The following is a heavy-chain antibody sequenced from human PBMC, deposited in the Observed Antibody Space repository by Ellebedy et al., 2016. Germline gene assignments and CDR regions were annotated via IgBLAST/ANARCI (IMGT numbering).Heavy chain of an antibody. CDR3: AKGLAAAGTLAFDY. J-gene: IGHJ4*02. D-gene: IGHD6-13*01. Sequence: GGSLRLSXAASGFTFSSYGMHWVRQAPGKGLEWVSAISGSSDNTYYADSVRGRFTISRENSKNTLYLQMDSLSADDTAIYYCAKGLAAAGTLAFDYWGQGTLVTVAS. V-gene: IGHV3-23*01. CDR2: ISGSSDNT. CDR1: GFTFSSYG.